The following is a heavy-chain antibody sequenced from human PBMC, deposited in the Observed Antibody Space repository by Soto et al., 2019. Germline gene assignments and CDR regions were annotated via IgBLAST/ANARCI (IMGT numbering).Heavy chain of an antibody. CDR1: VASISSGGYY. V-gene: IGHV4-31*03. J-gene: IGHJ4*02. CDR3: ARDLGNHWHY. Sequence: PSETLSLTCTVSVASISSGGYYWSWIRQHPGEGLEWIGYIYYSGSTSYNPSLKSRVTISVDTSKNQFSLKLSSVTDADTAVYYCARDLGNHWHYWGQGTLVTVSS. D-gene: IGHD1-1*01. CDR2: IYYSGST.